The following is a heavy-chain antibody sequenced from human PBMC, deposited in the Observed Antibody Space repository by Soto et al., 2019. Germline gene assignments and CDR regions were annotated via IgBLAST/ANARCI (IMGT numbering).Heavy chain of an antibody. J-gene: IGHJ4*02. CDR3: ARISLDYSNYVIYFDY. CDR2: IFSNDEK. CDR1: GFSLSNARLG. V-gene: IGHV2-26*01. D-gene: IGHD4-4*01. Sequence: SGPTLVNPTAPLTLTCTVSGFSLSNARLGVSWIRQPPGKALEWLAHIFSNDEKSYSTSLKSRLTISKDTSKSQVVLTMTNMDPVDTATYYCARISLDYSNYVIYFDYWGQGTLVTVSS.